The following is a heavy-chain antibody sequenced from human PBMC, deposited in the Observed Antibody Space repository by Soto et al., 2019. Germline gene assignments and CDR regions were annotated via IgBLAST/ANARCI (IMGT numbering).Heavy chain of an antibody. J-gene: IGHJ4*02. CDR2: IWYDGSNK. CDR3: ARDRGFPPYDLDY. Sequence: GRSLRLSCAASGFTFSSYGMHWVRQAPGKGLEWVAVIWYDGSNKYYADSVKGRFTISRDNSKNTLYLQMSSLRAEDTAVYYCARDRGFPPYDLDYWGQGTLVTVSS. V-gene: IGHV3-33*01. CDR1: GFTFSSYG. D-gene: IGHD3-3*01.